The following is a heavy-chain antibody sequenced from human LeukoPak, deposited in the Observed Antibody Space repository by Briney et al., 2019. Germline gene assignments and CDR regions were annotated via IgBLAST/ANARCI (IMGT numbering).Heavy chain of an antibody. D-gene: IGHD3-10*01. V-gene: IGHV1-24*01. CDR1: GYTLTELS. J-gene: IGHJ4*02. CDR3: ATGPFGSGSYLGY. CDR2: FDPEDGET. Sequence: ASVKVSCKVSGYTLTELSMHWVRQAPGKGLEWMGGFDPEDGETIYAQKFQGRVTMTEVTSTDTAYMELSSLRSEDTAVYYCATGPFGSGSYLGYWGQGTLVTVSS.